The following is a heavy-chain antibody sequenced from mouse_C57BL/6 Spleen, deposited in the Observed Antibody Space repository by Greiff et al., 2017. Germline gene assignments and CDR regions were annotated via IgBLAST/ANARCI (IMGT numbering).Heavy chain of an antibody. J-gene: IGHJ4*01. V-gene: IGHV1-63*01. D-gene: IGHD2-1*01. CDR2: IYPGGGYT. CDR3: ARGGNYGDYYAMDY. CDR1: GYTFTNYW. Sequence: VQLQQSGAELVRPGTSVKMSCKASGYTFTNYWIGWAKQRPGHGLEWIGDIYPGGGYTNYNEKFKGKATLTADKSSSTAYMQFSSLTSEDSAIYYCARGGNYGDYYAMDYWGQGTSVTVSS.